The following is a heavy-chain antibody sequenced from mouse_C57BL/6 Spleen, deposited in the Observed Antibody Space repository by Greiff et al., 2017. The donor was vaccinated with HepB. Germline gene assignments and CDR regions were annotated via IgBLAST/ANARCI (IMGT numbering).Heavy chain of an antibody. Sequence: QVQLKQSGAELARPGASVKMSCKASGYTFTSYTMHWVKQRPGQGLEWIGYINPSSGYTKYNQKFKDKATLTADKSSSTAYMQLSSLTSEDSAVYYCARDLYYSNYGVWGTGTTVTVSS. CDR1: GYTFTSYT. D-gene: IGHD2-5*01. V-gene: IGHV1-4*01. CDR3: ARDLYYSNYGV. CDR2: INPSSGYT. J-gene: IGHJ1*03.